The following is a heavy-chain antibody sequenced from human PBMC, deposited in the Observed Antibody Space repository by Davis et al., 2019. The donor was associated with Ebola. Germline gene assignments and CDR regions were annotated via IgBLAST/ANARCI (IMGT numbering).Heavy chain of an antibody. D-gene: IGHD3/OR15-3a*01. CDR3: ARSPRTGPHYYYYGMDV. CDR2: ISAYNGNT. J-gene: IGHJ6*04. V-gene: IGHV1-18*01. Sequence: AASVKVSCKASGYTFTSYGISWVRQAPGQGLEWMGWISAYNGNTNYAQKLQGRVTMTTDTSTSTAYMELRSLRSDDTAVYYCARSPRTGPHYYYYGMDVWGKGTTVTVSS. CDR1: GYTFTSYG.